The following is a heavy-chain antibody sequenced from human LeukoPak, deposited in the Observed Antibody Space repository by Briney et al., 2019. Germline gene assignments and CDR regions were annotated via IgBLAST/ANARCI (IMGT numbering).Heavy chain of an antibody. J-gene: IGHJ5*02. V-gene: IGHV1-69*06. CDR2: IIPIFGTA. D-gene: IGHD3-22*01. CDR1: GGTFSSYA. Sequence: SVKVSRKASGGTFSSYAISWVRQAPGQGLEWMGGIIPIFGTANYAQKFQGRVTITADKSTSTAYMELSSLRSEDTAVYYCARDGSGYYYNWFDPWGQGTLVTVSS. CDR3: ARDGSGYYYNWFDP.